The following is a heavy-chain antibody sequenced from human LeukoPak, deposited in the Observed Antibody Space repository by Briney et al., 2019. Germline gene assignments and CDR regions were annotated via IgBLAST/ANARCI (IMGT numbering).Heavy chain of an antibody. D-gene: IGHD2-2*01. J-gene: IGHJ4*02. CDR2: IKQDGSEK. CDR1: GLTFNDYW. CDR3: AKNQLIVVVPAAMGY. V-gene: IGHV3-7*01. Sequence: PGGSLRLSCAASGLTFNDYWMNWVRQAPGKGLEWVANIKQDGSEKKYVDSVKGRFTISRDNAKKSLYLQMNSLRAEDTAVYYCAKNQLIVVVPAAMGYWGQGTLVTVSS.